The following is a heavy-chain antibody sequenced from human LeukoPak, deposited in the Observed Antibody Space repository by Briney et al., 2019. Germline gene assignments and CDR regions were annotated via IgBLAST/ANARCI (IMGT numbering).Heavy chain of an antibody. V-gene: IGHV3-23*01. CDR3: AKADHYYYYYYYMDV. J-gene: IGHJ6*03. CDR1: GFTFSSYA. D-gene: IGHD3-10*01. Sequence: QSGGSLRLSCAASGFTFSSYAMSWVRQAPGKGLEWVSGISASDGSTYYADSVKGRFTISRDNSKNTLYLQMNSLRAEDTAVYYCAKADHYYYYYYYMDVWGKGTTVTVSS. CDR2: ISASDGST.